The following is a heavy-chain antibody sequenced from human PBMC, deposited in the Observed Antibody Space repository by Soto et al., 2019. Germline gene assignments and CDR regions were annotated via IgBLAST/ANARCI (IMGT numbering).Heavy chain of an antibody. D-gene: IGHD6-19*01. CDR1: GDSVSSNTAA. J-gene: IGHJ4*02. CDR3: ARGVAGSGFDL. Sequence: SQTLSLTCAVSGDSVSSNTAAWNWIRSSPSRGLEWLGRTYYRSNWRHDYAVSVKSRITVNPDTSKNHFSLQLNSVTPDDTAVYYCARGVAGSGFDLWGQGTLVTVSS. V-gene: IGHV6-1*01. CDR2: TYYRSNWRH.